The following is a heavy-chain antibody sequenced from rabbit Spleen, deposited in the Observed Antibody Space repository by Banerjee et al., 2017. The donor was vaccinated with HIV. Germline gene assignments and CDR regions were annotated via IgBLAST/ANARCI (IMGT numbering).Heavy chain of an antibody. D-gene: IGHD1-1*01. V-gene: IGHV1S45*01. J-gene: IGHJ4*01. CDR2: INAVTGKA. CDR3: ARDLDGVSGWNFGW. CDR1: GFSFCNSAV. Sequence: QAQLEASGGDLVKPGASLTLTCKASGFSFCNSAVMCLVRQAPGKGLEWIACINAVTGKAVYASWAKGRFTFSKTSSTTVTLQMTSLTAADTATYFCARDLDGVSGWNFGWWGPGTLVTVS.